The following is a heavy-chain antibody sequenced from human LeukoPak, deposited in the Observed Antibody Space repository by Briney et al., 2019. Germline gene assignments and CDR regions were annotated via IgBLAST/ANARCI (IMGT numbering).Heavy chain of an antibody. Sequence: GASVKVSCKASGYTFTSYDINWVRQATGQGLEGMGWMNPNSGNTGYAQKFQGRVTITRNTSISTAYMELSSLRSEDTAVYYCARALGYCSSTSCYWGAFDIWGQGTMVTVSS. D-gene: IGHD2-2*01. CDR2: MNPNSGNT. CDR1: GYTFTSYD. J-gene: IGHJ3*02. V-gene: IGHV1-8*03. CDR3: ARALGYCSSTSCYWGAFDI.